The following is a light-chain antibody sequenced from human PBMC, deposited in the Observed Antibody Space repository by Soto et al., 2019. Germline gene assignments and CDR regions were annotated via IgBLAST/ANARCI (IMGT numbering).Light chain of an antibody. CDR1: HGISSH. CDR2: GPS. J-gene: IGKJ5*01. CDR3: QQYNNWPPIT. V-gene: IGKV3-15*01. Sequence: EVVMTQSPATLSVSPGERAALSCRASHGISSHLACYQQKPGQPPRLLIYGPSTRATGVPARFSGSGSGTEFTLTISSLQSEDFGVYYCQQYNNWPPITFGQGTRLEIK.